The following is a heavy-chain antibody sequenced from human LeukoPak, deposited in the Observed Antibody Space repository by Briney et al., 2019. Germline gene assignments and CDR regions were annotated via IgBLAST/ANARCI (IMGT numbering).Heavy chain of an antibody. CDR1: GDSFSSNSVT. CDR2: TYYRSTWYN. Sequence: SQTLSLTCAISGDSFSSNSVTWNWIRQSPSRGLEWLGRTYYRSTWYNDYAVSVRGRITVNPDTSKNQFSLHLNSVTAADTAVYYCARATLRGYSYGYGRLDYWGQGTLVTVSS. J-gene: IGHJ4*02. D-gene: IGHD5-18*01. V-gene: IGHV6-1*01. CDR3: ARATLRGYSYGYGRLDY.